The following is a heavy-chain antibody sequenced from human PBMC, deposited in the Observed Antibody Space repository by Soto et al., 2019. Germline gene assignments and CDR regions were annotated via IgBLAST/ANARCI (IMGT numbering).Heavy chain of an antibody. Sequence: GGSLRLSCAASGFTFSGHTINWVRQAPGKGLEWVSSVSRSSSYIYYADSVKGRFTVSRYDAEKSLYLQMNSLRAEDTAIYYCARCMGFDGSGYAFFDSWGQGTQVTVSS. J-gene: IGHJ4*02. CDR2: VSRSSSYI. CDR1: GFTFSGHT. CDR3: ARCMGFDGSGYAFFDS. V-gene: IGHV3-21*01. D-gene: IGHD3-10*01.